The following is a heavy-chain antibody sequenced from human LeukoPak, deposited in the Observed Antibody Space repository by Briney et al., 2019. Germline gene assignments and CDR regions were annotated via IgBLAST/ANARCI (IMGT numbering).Heavy chain of an antibody. D-gene: IGHD2-21*02. J-gene: IGHJ1*01. CDR2: INSGESST. CDR3: ASGGDPVEYYAEYFQR. CDR1: GFTFSNYW. V-gene: IGHV3-74*01. Sequence: PGGSLRLSCAASGFTFSNYWMHWVRQAPGKGLVWVPRINSGESSTTYADSVKGRFTISRDNAKNTLYLQMNSLGAEDTAVYYCASGGDPVEYYAEYFQRWGQGTLVTVSS.